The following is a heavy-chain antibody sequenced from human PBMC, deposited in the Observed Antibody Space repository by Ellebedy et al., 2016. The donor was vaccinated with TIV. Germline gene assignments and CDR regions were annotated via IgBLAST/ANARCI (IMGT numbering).Heavy chain of an antibody. V-gene: IGHV3-7*03. CDR3: ASGHRGISFGI. D-gene: IGHD3-16*01. CDR1: GFTFSSYW. Sequence: PGGSLRLSCAASGFTFSSYWMSWVRQVRHAPGKGLAWVANIRHDGGEKSYVDSVKCRFTISRDNAKNSLYLQMNSLRAEDTAVYYCASGHRGISFGIWGQGTMVTVSS. CDR2: IRHDGGEK. J-gene: IGHJ3*02.